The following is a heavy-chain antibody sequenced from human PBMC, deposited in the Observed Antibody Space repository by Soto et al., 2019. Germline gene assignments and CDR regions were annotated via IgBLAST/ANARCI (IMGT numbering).Heavy chain of an antibody. CDR1: GGSSSSGGYY. CDR2: IYYSGST. J-gene: IGHJ4*02. CDR3: ARGVTMVRGVIHTPYFDY. Sequence: SLTMSVTCTVSGGSSSSGGYYWSWIHKHPGKGLEWIGYIYYSGSTYYNPSLKSRVTISVDTSKNQFSLKLSSVTAADTAVYYCARGVTMVRGVIHTPYFDYWGQGTLVTVSS. D-gene: IGHD3-10*01. V-gene: IGHV4-31*03.